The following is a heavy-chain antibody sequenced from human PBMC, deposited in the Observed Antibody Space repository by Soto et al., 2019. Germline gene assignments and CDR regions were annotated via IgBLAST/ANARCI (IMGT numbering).Heavy chain of an antibody. CDR1: GVTFSSYD. Sequence: EVQLVESGGGLVQPGGSLRLSCAASGVTFSSYDMHWVRQATGKGLEWVSAIGTAGDTYYPGSVKGRFTISRENAKNSLYLHMNSLRAEDTAVYYCARAVLDTAMGHDAFDIWGQGTMVTVSS. V-gene: IGHV3-13*01. J-gene: IGHJ3*02. CDR2: IGTAGDT. CDR3: ARAVLDTAMGHDAFDI. D-gene: IGHD5-18*01.